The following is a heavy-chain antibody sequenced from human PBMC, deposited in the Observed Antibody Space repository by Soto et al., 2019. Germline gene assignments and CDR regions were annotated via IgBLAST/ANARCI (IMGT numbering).Heavy chain of an antibody. Sequence: SETLSLTCAVYGGSFSGNYWTWIRQPPGTGLEWIGEINHSGSTNYNPSLKSRVTISVDTSENQFSLKLTSVTAADTAVYYCARHFSVDYFDYWGQGALVTVSS. CDR1: GGSFSGNY. CDR2: INHSGST. J-gene: IGHJ4*02. V-gene: IGHV4-34*01. CDR3: ARHFSVDYFDY.